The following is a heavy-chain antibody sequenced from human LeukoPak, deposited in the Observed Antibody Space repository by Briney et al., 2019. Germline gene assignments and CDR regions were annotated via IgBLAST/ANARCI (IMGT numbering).Heavy chain of an antibody. CDR3: ATSPDGQQLVNYYFDY. Sequence: GGSLRLSCAASGFTFSSYAMSWVRQAPGKGLEWVSAISGSGGSTYYADSVKGRFTISRDNSKNTLYLQMNSLRAEDTAVYYCATSPDGQQLVNYYFDYWGQGTLVTVSS. J-gene: IGHJ4*02. V-gene: IGHV3-23*01. CDR2: ISGSGGST. D-gene: IGHD6-13*01. CDR1: GFTFSSYA.